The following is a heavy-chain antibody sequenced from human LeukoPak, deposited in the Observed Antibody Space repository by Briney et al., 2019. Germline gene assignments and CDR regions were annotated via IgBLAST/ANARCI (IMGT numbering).Heavy chain of an antibody. V-gene: IGHV3-48*03. D-gene: IGHD1-26*01. CDR2: ISSSGSTI. J-gene: IGHJ6*03. CDR1: GFTFSSYE. CDR3: ARAAWGSGSYYWDYYYYMDV. Sequence: GGSLRLSCAASGFTFSSYEMNWVRQAPGKGLEWVSYISSSGSTIYYADSVKGRFTISRDNANNSLYLQMNSLRAEDTAVYYCARAAWGSGSYYWDYYYYMDVWGKGTTVTISS.